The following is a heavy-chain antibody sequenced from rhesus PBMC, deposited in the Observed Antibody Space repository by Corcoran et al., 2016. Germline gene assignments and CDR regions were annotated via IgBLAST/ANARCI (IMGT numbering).Heavy chain of an antibody. CDR3: TRGGYSRFDV. Sequence: EVQLVESGGGLVQPGGSLRLSCAASGFTFSNYWMSWVRQAPGKGLDWVGRSKTKADGGTATYDEAVNGRFTVARDDAKYTLYLQRNSLKTEDTAVYYCTRGGYSRFDVWGPGVLVTVSS. J-gene: IGHJ5-1*01. CDR2: SKTKADGGTA. CDR1: GFTFSNYW. V-gene: IGHV3-16*01. D-gene: IGHD6-31*01.